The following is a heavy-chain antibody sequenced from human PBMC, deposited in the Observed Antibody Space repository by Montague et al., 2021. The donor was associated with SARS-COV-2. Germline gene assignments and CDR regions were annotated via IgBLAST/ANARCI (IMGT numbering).Heavy chain of an antibody. J-gene: IGHJ4*02. CDR3: VGHPPYDGLNGPPDF. V-gene: IGHV4-59*08. D-gene: IGHD3-9*01. Sequence: SETLSLTCTVSGVSVTDYYWCWIRQPPGKGREWVVDVLYNKGTNFNTSLKRRVAISVYTSKNQFSLRLTSVTAADTAFYYCVGHPPYDGLNGPPDFWDQGTLVTVSS. CDR1: GVSVTDYY. CDR2: VLYNKGT.